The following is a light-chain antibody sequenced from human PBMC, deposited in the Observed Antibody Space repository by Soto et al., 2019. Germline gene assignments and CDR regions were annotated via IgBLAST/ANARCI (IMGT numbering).Light chain of an antibody. Sequence: EIVMTQSPATLSVSPGERATLSCRASQSVSSNVAWYQQIPGQTPRLPIYGASTRATGVPVRFSGSASGTEFTLTISGLQSEDFAVYYCHQYDDGPYTFGQGTKVDIK. V-gene: IGKV3-15*01. CDR2: GAS. CDR3: HQYDDGPYT. J-gene: IGKJ2*01. CDR1: QSVSSN.